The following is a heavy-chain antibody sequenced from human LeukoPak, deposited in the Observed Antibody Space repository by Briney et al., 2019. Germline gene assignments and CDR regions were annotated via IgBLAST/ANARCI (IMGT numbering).Heavy chain of an antibody. CDR1: GGSISTCY. D-gene: IGHD1-1*01. CDR2: IYYSGST. V-gene: IGHV4-59*01. CDR3: ARGTVQMGMGERYFDN. Sequence: SETLSLTCTVSGGSISTCYWSWIRQPPGKGLEWIGYIYYSGSTNYNPSLKSRITISVDTSRNQFSLSLSSVTAADTAVYYCARGTVQMGMGERYFDNWGQGTLVTVSP. J-gene: IGHJ4*02.